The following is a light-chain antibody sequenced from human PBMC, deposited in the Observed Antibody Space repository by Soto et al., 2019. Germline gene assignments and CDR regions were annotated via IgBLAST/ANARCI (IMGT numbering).Light chain of an antibody. Sequence: ETVLTQSPGTLSLSPGERATLSCRSSQSVSSNYLAWYQQKPGQAPRLLIYDVSSRATGIPDRFSGSGSGTDFTLTISRLEPEDFAMYYCRQYGSSPTFGQGTKVEIK. CDR1: QSVSSNY. CDR2: DVS. CDR3: RQYGSSPT. J-gene: IGKJ1*01. V-gene: IGKV3-20*01.